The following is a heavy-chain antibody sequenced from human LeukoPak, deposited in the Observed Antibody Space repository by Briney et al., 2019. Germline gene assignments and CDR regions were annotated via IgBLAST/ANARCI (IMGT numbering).Heavy chain of an antibody. D-gene: IGHD6-13*01. J-gene: IGHJ5*02. CDR2: IYHSGST. CDR1: GYSISSGYY. V-gene: IGHV4-38-2*02. Sequence: PSETLSLTCTVSGYSISSGYYWGWIRQPPGKGLEWIGSIYHSGSTYYNPSLESRVTISVDTSKNQFSLKLSSVTAADTAVYYCARDVWYSSSWYSANWFDPWGQGTLVTVSS. CDR3: ARDVWYSSSWYSANWFDP.